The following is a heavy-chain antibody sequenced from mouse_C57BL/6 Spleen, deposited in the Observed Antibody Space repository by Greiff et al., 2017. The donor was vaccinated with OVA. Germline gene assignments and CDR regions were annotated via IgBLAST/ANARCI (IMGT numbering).Heavy chain of an antibody. CDR2: ISSGGDYI. J-gene: IGHJ4*01. CDR3: TRDRGTYAMDY. D-gene: IGHD3-3*01. Sequence: EVQGVESGEGLVKPGGSLKLSCAASGFTFSSYAMSWVRQTPEKRLEWVAYISSGGDYIYYADTVKGRFTISRDNARNTLYLQMSSLKSEDTAMYYCTRDRGTYAMDYWGQGTSVTVSS. CDR1: GFTFSSYA. V-gene: IGHV5-9-1*02.